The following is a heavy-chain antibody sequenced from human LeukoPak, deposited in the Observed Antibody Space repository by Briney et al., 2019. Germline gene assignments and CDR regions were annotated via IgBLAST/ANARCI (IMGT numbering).Heavy chain of an antibody. CDR1: GFTFSSYA. D-gene: IGHD3-10*01. CDR2: ISYDGSNK. Sequence: GGSLRLSCAASGFTFSSYAMSWVRQAPGKGLEWVAVISYDGSNKYYADSVKGRFTISRDNSKNTLYLQMNSLRAEDTAVYYCARTYGSGSYSCFDYWGQGTLVTVSS. CDR3: ARTYGSGSYSCFDY. J-gene: IGHJ4*02. V-gene: IGHV3-30-3*01.